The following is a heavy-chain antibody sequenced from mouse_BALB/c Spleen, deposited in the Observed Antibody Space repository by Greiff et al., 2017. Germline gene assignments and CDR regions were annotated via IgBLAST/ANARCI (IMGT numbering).Heavy chain of an antibody. CDR1: GFTFSSYG. CDR2: INSNGGST. V-gene: IGHV5-6-3*01. Sequence: EVKVVESGGGLVQPGGSLKLSCAASGFTFSSYGMSWVRQTPDKRLELVATINSNGGSTYYPDSVKGRFTISRDNAKNTLYLQMSSLKSEDTAMYYCAREGTEAYWGQGTLVTVSA. CDR3: AREGTEAY. D-gene: IGHD3-3*01. J-gene: IGHJ3*01.